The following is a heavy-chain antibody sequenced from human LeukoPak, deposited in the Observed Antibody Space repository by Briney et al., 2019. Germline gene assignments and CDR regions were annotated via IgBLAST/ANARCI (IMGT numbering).Heavy chain of an antibody. V-gene: IGHV1-69*06. CDR3: ARVGTGSYHFDY. CDR2: IIPIFGTA. CDR1: GGTFSSYA. D-gene: IGHD3-10*01. J-gene: IGHJ4*02. Sequence: ASVKVSCKASGGTFSSYAISWVRQAPGQGLEWMGGIIPIFGTANYAQKFQGRVTITADKSTSTAYMELSSLRSEDTAVYYCARVGTGSYHFDYWGQGTLVTVSS.